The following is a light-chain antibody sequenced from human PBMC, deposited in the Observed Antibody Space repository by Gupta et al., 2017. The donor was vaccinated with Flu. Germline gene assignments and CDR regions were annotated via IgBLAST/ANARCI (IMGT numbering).Light chain of an antibody. CDR3: QSYDRNNSLWV. Sequence: NISCTRRRGRSARNYVQWYQHRPGRAPTTVIYEDKQKPSGVPDRYSGSIDDSSNSASLTISGLRTEDGADYYCQSYDRNNSLWVFGGGTKLTVL. J-gene: IGLJ3*02. CDR2: EDK. CDR1: RGRSARNY. V-gene: IGLV6-57*03.